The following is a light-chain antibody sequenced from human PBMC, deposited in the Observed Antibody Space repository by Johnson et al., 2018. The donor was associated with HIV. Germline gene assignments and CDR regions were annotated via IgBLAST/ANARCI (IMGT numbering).Light chain of an antibody. CDR3: GTWDSSLGAQYV. J-gene: IGLJ1*01. CDR1: SSNIGNNY. Sequence: QSLLTQPPSVSAAPGQKVTISCSGSSSNIGNNYVSWYQQLPGTAPKLLIYEKNKRPSGLPDRFSASKSGTSATLDITGLQTGDEADYYFGTWDSSLGAQYVFGTGTKVTVL. CDR2: EKN. V-gene: IGLV1-51*02.